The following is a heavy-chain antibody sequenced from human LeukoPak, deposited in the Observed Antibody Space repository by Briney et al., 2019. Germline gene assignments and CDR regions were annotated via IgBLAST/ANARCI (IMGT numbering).Heavy chain of an antibody. CDR1: GFTFSSYG. J-gene: IGHJ4*02. CDR3: ARERLYSNYDIYYFDY. V-gene: IGHV3-30*03. CDR2: ISYDGSNK. D-gene: IGHD4-11*01. Sequence: PGGSLRLSCAASGFTFSSYGMHWVRQAPGKGLEWVAVISYDGSNKYYADSVKGRFTISRDNAKNSLYLQMNSLRAEDTAVYYCARERLYSNYDIYYFDYWGQGTLVTVSS.